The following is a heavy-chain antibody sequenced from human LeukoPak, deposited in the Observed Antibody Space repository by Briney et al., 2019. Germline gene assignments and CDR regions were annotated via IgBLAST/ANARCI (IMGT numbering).Heavy chain of an antibody. J-gene: IGHJ5*02. CDR2: INHSGST. V-gene: IGHV4-34*01. CDR1: GGSFSDYY. CDR3: ARGRYSSSSGLVWFDP. Sequence: PSETLSLTCAVYGGSFSDYYWSWIRQPPGKGLEWIGEINHSGSTHHNQSLKSRVTISVDTSKNQFSLKLSSVTAADTAVYYCARGRYSSSSGLVWFDPWGQGTLVTVSS. D-gene: IGHD6-6*01.